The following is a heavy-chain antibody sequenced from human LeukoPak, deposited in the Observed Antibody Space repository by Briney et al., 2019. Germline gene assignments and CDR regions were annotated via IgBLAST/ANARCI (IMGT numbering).Heavy chain of an antibody. V-gene: IGHV3-30-3*01. Sequence: GRSLRLSCAASGFTFSSYAMHWVRQAPGKGLEWVAVISYDGSNKYYADSVKGRFTISRDNSKNTLYLQMNSLRAEDTAVYYCAKDLIYSSSWPEHFDYWGQGTLVTVSS. J-gene: IGHJ4*02. CDR2: ISYDGSNK. CDR3: AKDLIYSSSWPEHFDY. D-gene: IGHD6-13*01. CDR1: GFTFSSYA.